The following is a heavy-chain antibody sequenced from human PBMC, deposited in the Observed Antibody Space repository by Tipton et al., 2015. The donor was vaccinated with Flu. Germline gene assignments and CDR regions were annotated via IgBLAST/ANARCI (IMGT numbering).Heavy chain of an antibody. CDR2: IKQDGSET. V-gene: IGHV3-7*01. J-gene: IGHJ4*02. CDR3: ARGRYCSSTSCRSFDS. Sequence: SLRLSCAASGFTFTTYWMNWVRQAPGKGLEWVASIKQDGSETYSVDSVKGRFTISRDSAKNSLYLQMNSLRVEDTAVYYCARGRYCSSTSCRSFDSWGPGPLVTVSP. D-gene: IGHD2-2*01. CDR1: GFTFTTYW.